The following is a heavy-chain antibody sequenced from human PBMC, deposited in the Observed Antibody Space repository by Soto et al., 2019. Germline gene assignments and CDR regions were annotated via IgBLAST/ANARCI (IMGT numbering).Heavy chain of an antibody. V-gene: IGHV3-23*01. J-gene: IGHJ6*03. CDR3: AKLGWDAGEYYYYYYYMDV. CDR2: ISGSGGST. Sequence: GGSLRLSCAASGFTFSSYAMSWVRQAPGKGLEWVSAISGSGGSTYYADSVKGRFTISRDNSKNTLYLQMNSLRAEDTAVYYCAKLGWDAGEYYYYYYYMDVWGKGTTVTVSS. CDR1: GFTFSSYA. D-gene: IGHD1-26*01.